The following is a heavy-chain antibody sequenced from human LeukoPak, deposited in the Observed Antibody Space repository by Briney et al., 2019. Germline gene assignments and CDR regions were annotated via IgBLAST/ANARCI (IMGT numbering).Heavy chain of an antibody. CDR3: ARDYLARYDSSGYYS. D-gene: IGHD3-22*01. V-gene: IGHV1-2*06. CDR1: GYTFTGYY. Sequence: ASVKVSCKASGYTFTGYYMHWVRQAPGQGLEWMGRINPNSGGTNYAQKFRGRVTMTRDTSISTAYMELSRLRSDDTAVYYCARDYLARYDSSGYYSWGQGTLVTVSS. J-gene: IGHJ4*02. CDR2: INPNSGGT.